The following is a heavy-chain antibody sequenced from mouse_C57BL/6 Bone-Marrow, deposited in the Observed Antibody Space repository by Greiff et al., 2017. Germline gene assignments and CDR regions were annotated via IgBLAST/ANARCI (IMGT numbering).Heavy chain of an antibody. CDR2: INPGSGGT. CDR1: GYAFTNYL. J-gene: IGHJ4*01. V-gene: IGHV1-54*01. CDR3: ARPGGTGAMGY. Sequence: QVQLQQSGAELVRPGTSVKVSCKASGYAFTNYLIEWVKQRPGQGLEWIGVINPGSGGTNYNEKFKGKATLTADKSSSTAYMQLNSLTSEDSVVYFCARPGGTGAMGYWGEGESDSLSS. D-gene: IGHD3-3*01.